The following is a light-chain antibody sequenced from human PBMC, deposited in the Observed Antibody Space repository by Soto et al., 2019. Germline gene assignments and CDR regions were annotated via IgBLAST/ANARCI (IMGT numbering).Light chain of an antibody. V-gene: IGKV1-9*01. CDR2: AAS. CDR1: QGITSY. J-gene: IGKJ4*01. Sequence: IQVTQSPSSLSASVGDRVTITCRASQGITSYLAWYQQKPGKAPKLLIYAASALQTGVSSRFSGSGYGTDFALTISNLQPEDFATYFCQQYDNLLALTFGGGTKVEIK. CDR3: QQYDNLLALT.